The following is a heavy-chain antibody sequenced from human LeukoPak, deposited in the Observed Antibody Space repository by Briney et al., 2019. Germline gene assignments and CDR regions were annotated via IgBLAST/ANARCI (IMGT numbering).Heavy chain of an antibody. V-gene: IGHV4-59*01. CDR3: ARDSYCGGDCYLKDAFDI. J-gene: IGHJ3*02. D-gene: IGHD2-21*02. CDR1: GGSFSGYY. CDR2: IYYSGST. Sequence: PSETLSLTCAVYGGSFSGYYWSWIRQPPGKGLEWIGYIYYSGSTNYNPSLKSRVTISVDTSKNQFSLKLSSVTAADTAVYYCARDSYCGGDCYLKDAFDIWGQGTMVTVSS.